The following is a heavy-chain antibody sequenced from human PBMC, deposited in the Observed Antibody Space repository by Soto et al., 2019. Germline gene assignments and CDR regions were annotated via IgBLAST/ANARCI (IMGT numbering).Heavy chain of an antibody. CDR2: IYYSGST. Sequence: SSETLSLTCTVSGGSISSSSYYWGWIRQPPGKGLEWIGSIYYSGSTYYNPSLKSRVTISVDTSKNQFSLKLSSVTAADTAVYYCARRDYYGSGNYYYYYGMDVWGQGTTVTVSS. CDR3: ARRDYYGSGNYYYYYGMDV. J-gene: IGHJ6*02. D-gene: IGHD3-10*01. V-gene: IGHV4-39*01. CDR1: GGSISSSSYY.